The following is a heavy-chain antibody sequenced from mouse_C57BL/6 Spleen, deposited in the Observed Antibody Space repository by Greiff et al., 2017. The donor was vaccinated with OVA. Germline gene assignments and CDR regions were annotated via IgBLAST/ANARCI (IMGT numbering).Heavy chain of an antibody. CDR3: ARERYYDEEGYFDV. D-gene: IGHD1-1*01. J-gene: IGHJ1*03. V-gene: IGHV1-72*01. CDR1: GYTFTSYW. CDR2: IDPNSGGT. Sequence: QVHVKQPGAELVKPGASVKLSCKASGYTFTSYWMHWVKQRPGRGLEWIGRIDPNSGGTKYNEKFKSKATLTVDKPSSTAYMQLSSLTSEDSAVYYGARERYYDEEGYFDVWGTGATVTVAS.